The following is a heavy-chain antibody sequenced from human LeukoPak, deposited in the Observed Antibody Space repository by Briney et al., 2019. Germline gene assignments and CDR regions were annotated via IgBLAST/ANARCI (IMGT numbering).Heavy chain of an antibody. CDR1: GGTFSSYA. J-gene: IGHJ4*02. D-gene: IGHD3-10*01. CDR2: IIPIFGTA. V-gene: IGHV1-69*06. CDR3: ARVWFYYGSGSRGAYYFDY. Sequence: ASVKVSCKASGGTFSSYAISWVRQAPGQGLEWRGGIIPIFGTAIYAQKFQGRVTITADKSTSTAYMELRSLRSEDTAVYYCARVWFYYGSGSRGAYYFDYWGQGTLVTVSS.